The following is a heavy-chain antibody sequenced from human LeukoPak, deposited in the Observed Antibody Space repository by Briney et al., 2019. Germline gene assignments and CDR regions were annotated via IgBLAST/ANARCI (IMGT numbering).Heavy chain of an antibody. CDR3: ARDLADYDFWSGYYTGEYGMDV. CDR2: ISSSGSTI. Sequence: PGGSLRLSCAASGFTFSDYYMSWIRQAPGKGLEWVSYISSSGSTIYYADSVKGRFTISRDNAKNSLYLQMNSLRAEDTAVYYCARDLADYDFWSGYYTGEYGMDVWGQGTTVTVSS. CDR1: GFTFSDYY. J-gene: IGHJ6*02. V-gene: IGHV3-11*04. D-gene: IGHD3-3*01.